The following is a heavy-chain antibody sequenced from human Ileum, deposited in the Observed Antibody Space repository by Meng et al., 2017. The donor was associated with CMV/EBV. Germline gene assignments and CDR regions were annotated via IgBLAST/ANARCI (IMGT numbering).Heavy chain of an antibody. Sequence: LSCAVSGLTLSNSWMHWVRQVPGKELVWVSRLTSDGRTAYADSVEGRFTISRDDATSTLYLQMSSLRAEDTAVYYCARDGSYNFDYWGQGTLVTVSS. CDR2: LTSDGRTA. D-gene: IGHD3-10*01. CDR1: GLTLSNSW. J-gene: IGHJ4*02. CDR3: ARDGSYNFDY. V-gene: IGHV3-74*03.